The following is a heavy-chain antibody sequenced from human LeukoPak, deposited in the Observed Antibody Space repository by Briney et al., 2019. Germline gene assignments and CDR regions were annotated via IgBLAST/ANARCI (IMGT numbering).Heavy chain of an antibody. Sequence: PMASVKVSCKASGGTFSSYAISWVRQAPGQGLEWMGGIIPIFGTANYAQKFQGRVTITADESTSTAYMELSSLRSEDTAVYYCARDLNIAASVVSDYWGQGTLVTVSS. V-gene: IGHV1-69*13. D-gene: IGHD6-13*01. CDR3: ARDLNIAASVVSDY. CDR1: GGTFSSYA. CDR2: IIPIFGTA. J-gene: IGHJ4*02.